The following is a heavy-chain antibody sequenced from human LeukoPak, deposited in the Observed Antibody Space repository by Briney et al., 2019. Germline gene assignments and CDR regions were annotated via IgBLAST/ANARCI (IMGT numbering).Heavy chain of an antibody. Sequence: PSETLSLTCTVSGVSISSYYWSWIRQPPGKGLEWIGYIYYSGSTSYNPSLKSRGTISVDTSNNQLSLKVNSVTAADAAMYYCVKSNSRYQPWTLDIWGRGTMVTVSS. J-gene: IGHJ3*02. V-gene: IGHV4-59*01. CDR2: IYYSGST. CDR3: VKSNSRYQPWTLDI. D-gene: IGHD2-2*01. CDR1: GVSISSYY.